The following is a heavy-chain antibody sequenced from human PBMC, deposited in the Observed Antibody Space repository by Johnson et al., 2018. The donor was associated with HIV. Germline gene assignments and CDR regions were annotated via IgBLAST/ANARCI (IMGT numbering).Heavy chain of an antibody. Sequence: QVQLVESGGGLVQPGRSLRLSCAASGFTFSSYAMHWVRQAPGKGLEWVAVISYDGRNKHYVDSVKGRFTISRDNSKNTLYLEMNSLRGEDTALYYCAKDGPYSSGIEASDIWGQGAMVIVSP. D-gene: IGHD6-19*01. V-gene: IGHV3-30*04. J-gene: IGHJ3*02. CDR3: AKDGPYSSGIEASDI. CDR1: GFTFSSYA. CDR2: ISYDGRNK.